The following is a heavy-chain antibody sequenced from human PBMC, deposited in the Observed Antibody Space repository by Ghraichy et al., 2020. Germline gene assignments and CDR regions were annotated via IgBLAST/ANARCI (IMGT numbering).Heavy chain of an antibody. V-gene: IGHV3-23*01. J-gene: IGHJ4*02. Sequence: GGSLRLSCAGSGFTFSSYAMSWVRQAPGKGLEWVSGISGSGDGTYYADSVKGRFTISRDNSGNTLNLQMNSLRAEDSAIYYCAKSDSTSSSTFNYWGQGTLVTVSS. CDR2: ISGSGDGT. CDR3: AKSDSTSSSTFNY. CDR1: GFTFSSYA. D-gene: IGHD6-6*01.